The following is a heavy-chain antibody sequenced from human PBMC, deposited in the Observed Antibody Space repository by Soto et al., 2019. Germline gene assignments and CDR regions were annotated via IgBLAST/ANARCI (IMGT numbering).Heavy chain of an antibody. CDR3: ARVWTTVTNWFDP. V-gene: IGHV4-34*01. Sequence: SETLSLTCAVYGGSFSGYYWSWVRQPPGKGLEWIGEIYHSGSTNYNPSLKSRVTISVDKSKNQFSLKLSSVTAADTAVYYCARVWTTVTNWFDPWGQGTLVTVSS. CDR1: GGSFSGYY. D-gene: IGHD4-17*01. J-gene: IGHJ5*02. CDR2: IYHSGST.